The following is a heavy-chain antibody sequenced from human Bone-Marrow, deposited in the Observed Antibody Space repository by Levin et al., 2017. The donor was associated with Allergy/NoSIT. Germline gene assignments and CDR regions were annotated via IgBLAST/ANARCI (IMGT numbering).Heavy chain of an antibody. Sequence: GESLKISCRGSGYNFTNYFITWVRQVPGKGLEWMGFIYPEDSDLRYNPSFQGQVTFSADKSTDTAYLQWTSLRASDTAIYYCGRQVVAVAGPDYWGQGTRVIVSS. CDR1: GYNFTNYF. CDR3: GRQVVAVAGPDY. J-gene: IGHJ4*02. V-gene: IGHV5-51*01. D-gene: IGHD2-15*01. CDR2: IYPEDSDL.